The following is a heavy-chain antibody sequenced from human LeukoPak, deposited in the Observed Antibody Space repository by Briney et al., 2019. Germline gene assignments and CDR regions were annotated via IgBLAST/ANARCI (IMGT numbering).Heavy chain of an antibody. CDR2: IYYTGNT. CDR3: TREFTSTSGD. J-gene: IGHJ4*02. CDR1: GDSVSSPSHH. V-gene: IGHV4-39*02. Sequence: SETLSLTCTVSGDSVSSPSHHWAWIRQPPGKGREWIASIYYTGNTYYNPSLKSRLSISIAASKNYFSLKLSSVTAADTAVYFCTREFTSTSGDWGQGTLVTVSS. D-gene: IGHD1-1*01.